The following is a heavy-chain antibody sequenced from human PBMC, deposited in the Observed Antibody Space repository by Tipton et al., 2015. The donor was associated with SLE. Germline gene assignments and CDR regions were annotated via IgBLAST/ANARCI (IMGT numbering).Heavy chain of an antibody. CDR2: IYYTGST. Sequence: TLSLTCAVSGYSISNDDYWSWIRQPPGKGLEWIGYIYYTGSTNYNPSLKSRVTISVDTSKNQFSLKLTSVTAADTAVYYCARGGTARTLLSWGQGTLVTVSS. CDR3: ARGGTARTLLS. CDR1: GYSISNDDY. V-gene: IGHV4-61*08. J-gene: IGHJ4*02. D-gene: IGHD3-16*01.